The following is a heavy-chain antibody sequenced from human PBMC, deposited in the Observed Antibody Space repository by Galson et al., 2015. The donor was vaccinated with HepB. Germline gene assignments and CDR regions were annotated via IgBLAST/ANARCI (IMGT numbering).Heavy chain of an antibody. Sequence: SLRLSCAASGFTFSSYAMSWVRQAPGKGLEWVSAISGSGGSTYYADSVKGRFTISRDNSKNTLYLQMNSLRAEDTAVYYCAKVHPNPIYCSSTSCYPAWWYFDLWGRGTLVTVSS. D-gene: IGHD2-2*01. J-gene: IGHJ2*01. CDR2: ISGSGGST. CDR3: AKVHPNPIYCSSTSCYPAWWYFDL. V-gene: IGHV3-23*01. CDR1: GFTFSSYA.